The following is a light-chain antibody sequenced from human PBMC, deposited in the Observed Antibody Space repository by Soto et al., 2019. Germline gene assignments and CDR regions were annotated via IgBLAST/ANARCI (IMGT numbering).Light chain of an antibody. J-gene: IGKJ1*01. Sequence: EIVMTQSPLSLTVTPGEPASISCKSSQSLQPNNGNTLLDWYMQKPGQSPQLLIYLGSRRAPGAPDRVSGSGSGTDFTLRISTVEADDAAIYYCMQALQTPRTFGQGTKLEI. V-gene: IGKV2-28*01. CDR3: MQALQTPRT. CDR1: QSLQPNNGNTL. CDR2: LGS.